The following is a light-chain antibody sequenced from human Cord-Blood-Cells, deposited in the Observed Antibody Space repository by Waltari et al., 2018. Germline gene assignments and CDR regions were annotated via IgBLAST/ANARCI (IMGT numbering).Light chain of an antibody. V-gene: IGLV2-23*01. J-gene: IGLJ2*01. CDR2: EGS. CDR1: RSDVGSYNL. Sequence: QSALTQPASVSGSPGHSITISCTGTRSDVGSYNLVSWYQQHPGKAPKLMIYEGSKRPSGVSNRFSGSKSGNTASLTISGLQAEDEADYYCCSYAGSSTVVFGGGTKLTVL. CDR3: CSYAGSSTVV.